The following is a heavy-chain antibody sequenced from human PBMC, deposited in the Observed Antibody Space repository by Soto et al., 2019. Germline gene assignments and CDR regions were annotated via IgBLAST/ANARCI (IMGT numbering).Heavy chain of an antibody. CDR1: GFTVSSYA. D-gene: IGHD6-19*01. CDR2: ISYDGSNK. CDR3: ARDIYGSGWPQY. V-gene: IGHV3-30-3*01. Sequence: GGCLRLSCAASGFTVSSYAMHWVRQAPGKGLEWVAVISYDGSNKYYADSVKGRFTISRDNSKNTLYLQMNSLRAEDTAVYYCARDIYGSGWPQYWGQGTPVTVSS. J-gene: IGHJ4*02.